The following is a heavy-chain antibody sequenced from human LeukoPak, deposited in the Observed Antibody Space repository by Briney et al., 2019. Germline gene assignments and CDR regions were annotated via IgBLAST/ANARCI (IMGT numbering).Heavy chain of an antibody. CDR1: GFTVSSNY. CDR3: ARAKSMINWFDP. D-gene: IGHD3-22*01. V-gene: IGHV3-66*01. J-gene: IGHJ5*02. Sequence: GGSLRLSCAASGFTVSSNYMSWVRQAPGKGLEWVSVIYSGGSTYYADSVKGRFTISRDNSKNTLYLQMNSLRAEDTAVYYCARAKSMINWFDPWGQGTLVTVSS. CDR2: IYSGGST.